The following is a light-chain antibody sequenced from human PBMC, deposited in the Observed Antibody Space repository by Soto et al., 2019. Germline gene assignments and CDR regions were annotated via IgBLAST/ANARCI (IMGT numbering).Light chain of an antibody. CDR1: QSLSVSY. Sequence: PGDRATLSCRASQSLSVSYIAWYQQKPGQAPRLLIYSTSTRAAGIPDRFTGRGSGTHFTLAISRLEPEDFAVYYCHKFGDSPQTFGQGTTVEV. CDR3: HKFGDSPQT. J-gene: IGKJ1*01. CDR2: STS. V-gene: IGKV3-20*01.